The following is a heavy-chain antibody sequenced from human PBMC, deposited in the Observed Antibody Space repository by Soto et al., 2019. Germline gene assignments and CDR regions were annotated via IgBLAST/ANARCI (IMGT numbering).Heavy chain of an antibody. CDR3: XXXXXXXXXXXXXXXXX. V-gene: IGHV3-21*01. Sequence: EVQLVESGGGLVKPGGSLRLSCAASGFTFSSYSMNWVRQAPGKGLEWVSSISCSSSYIYYADSVKGRFTISRDNAKNSLYLQMNXXXXXXXXXXXXXXXXXXXXXXXXXXXXXWGQGTTVTVSS. CDR2: ISCSSSYI. J-gene: IGHJ6*02. CDR1: GFTFSSYS.